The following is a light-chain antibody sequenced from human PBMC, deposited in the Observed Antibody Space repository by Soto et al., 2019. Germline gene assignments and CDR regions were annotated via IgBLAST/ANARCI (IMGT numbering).Light chain of an antibody. CDR1: SSDIGNYNY. V-gene: IGLV2-14*01. CDR3: SSFTNSLTLV. CDR2: EVS. J-gene: IGLJ3*02. Sequence: QSVLTQPASVSGSPGQSIDISCTGTSSDIGNYNYVSWYQQHPGKAPKLIIYEVSNRPSGVSNRFSGSKSGNTASLTISGLQADDEADYYCSSFTNSLTLVFGGGTKLTVL.